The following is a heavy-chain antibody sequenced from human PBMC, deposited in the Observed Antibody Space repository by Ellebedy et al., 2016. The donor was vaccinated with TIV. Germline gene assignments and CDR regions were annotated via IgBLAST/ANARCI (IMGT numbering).Heavy chain of an antibody. CDR3: ARQPQDGFYGLVP. CDR2: ISPNSGGT. Sequence: ASVKVSCKASGYTFTAYHIHWVRQAPGQGLEWMGWISPNSGGTSYAQKFPGRFTMTRDTSISTAFMELTSLTSDDTAVYYCARQPQDGFYGLVPWGQGTLVTVSS. D-gene: IGHD4-17*01. V-gene: IGHV1-2*02. J-gene: IGHJ5*02. CDR1: GYTFTAYH.